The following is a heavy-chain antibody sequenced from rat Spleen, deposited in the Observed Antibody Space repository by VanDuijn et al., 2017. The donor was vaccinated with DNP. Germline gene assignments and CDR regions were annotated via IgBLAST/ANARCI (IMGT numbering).Heavy chain of an antibody. J-gene: IGHJ1*01. D-gene: IGHD5-1*01. CDR1: GFTFSAYY. V-gene: IGHV5-25*01. Sequence: EVQLVESGGGLVRPGRSLKLSCAASGFTFSAYYMAWVRQAPAKGLEWVAYIGSPAYAPYYTDSVKGRFAISRDNAKRSLYLQMDSLRSEDTATYFCARRTNWIYWFFDLWGPGTKVTVSS. CDR2: IGSPAYAP. CDR3: ARRTNWIYWFFDL.